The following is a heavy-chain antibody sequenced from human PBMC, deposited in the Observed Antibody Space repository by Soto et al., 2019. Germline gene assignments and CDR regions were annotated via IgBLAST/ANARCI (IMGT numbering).Heavy chain of an antibody. CDR2: IKHDGSEK. J-gene: IGHJ4*02. Sequence: EVQLVESGGGLVQPGGSLRLSCAASGFTFSSYWMSWVRQAPGKGLEWVANIKHDGSEKYYVDSVKGRFTISRDNAKNSLYLQMNSLRAEDTAVYYCARVVTAMVIPDYFDYWGQGTLVTVSS. CDR3: ARVVTAMVIPDYFDY. V-gene: IGHV3-7*01. CDR1: GFTFSSYW. D-gene: IGHD5-18*01.